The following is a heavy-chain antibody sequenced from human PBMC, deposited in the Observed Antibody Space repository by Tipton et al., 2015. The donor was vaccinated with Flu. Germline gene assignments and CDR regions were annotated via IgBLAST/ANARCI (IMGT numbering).Heavy chain of an antibody. Sequence: TLSLTCAVYGGSFSGHYWSWIRRPPGKGLEWIGEINHSGSPNYNPSLKSRVTISVDTSKNQFSLKVTSVTAADTAVYYCARGLYGSGSYQRRYFDSWGQGTLVTVSS. V-gene: IGHV4-34*01. CDR2: INHSGSP. D-gene: IGHD3-10*01. CDR3: ARGLYGSGSYQRRYFDS. J-gene: IGHJ4*02. CDR1: GGSFSGHY.